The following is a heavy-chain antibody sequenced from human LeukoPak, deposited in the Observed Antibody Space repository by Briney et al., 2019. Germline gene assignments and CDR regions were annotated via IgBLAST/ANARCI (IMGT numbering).Heavy chain of an antibody. CDR1: GGSFSGYY. CDR2: INHSGST. D-gene: IGHD1-26*01. Sequence: PSETLTLTCAVYGGSFSGYYWSWIRQPPGKGLEWIGEINHSGSTNYNPSLKSRVTISVDTSKNQFSLKLSSVTAADTAVYYCARGPLGREWFDPWGQGTLDTVSS. V-gene: IGHV4-34*01. J-gene: IGHJ5*02. CDR3: ARGPLGREWFDP.